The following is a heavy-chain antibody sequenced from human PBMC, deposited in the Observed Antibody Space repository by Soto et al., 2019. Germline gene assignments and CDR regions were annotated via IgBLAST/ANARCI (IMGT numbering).Heavy chain of an antibody. CDR3: ARAHYGDYGYGMDV. J-gene: IGHJ6*02. V-gene: IGHV4-30-2*01. D-gene: IGHD4-17*01. Sequence: QLQLQESGSGLVKPSQTLSLTCAVSGGSISSGGYSWSWIRQPPGKGLEWIGYIYHSGSTYYNPSLTSRVTTSVDRSKNQFSLKLSSVTAADTAVYYCARAHYGDYGYGMDVWGQGTTVTVSS. CDR1: GGSISSGGYS. CDR2: IYHSGST.